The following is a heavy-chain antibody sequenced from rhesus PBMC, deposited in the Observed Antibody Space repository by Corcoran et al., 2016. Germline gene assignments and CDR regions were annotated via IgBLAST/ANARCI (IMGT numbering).Heavy chain of an antibody. J-gene: IGHJ4*01. V-gene: IGHV4S14*01. CDR3: ARDVIQWVQSVFDY. Sequence: QVQLQESGPGLVKPSETLSLTCAVSGYSISSGYYWGWIRQPQGKGLGGIGSIYGSGGSNYLNPSLKSRVTLSVDTSKNQFSLKLSYVTTADTAVYYCARDVIQWVQSVFDYWGQGVLVTVSS. D-gene: IGHD5-24*01. CDR2: IYGSGGSN. CDR1: GYSISSGYY.